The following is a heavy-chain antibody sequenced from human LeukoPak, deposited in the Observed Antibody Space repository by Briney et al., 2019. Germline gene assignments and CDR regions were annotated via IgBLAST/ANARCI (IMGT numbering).Heavy chain of an antibody. V-gene: IGHV3-7*03. CDR1: GFTFSSYW. J-gene: IGHJ1*01. CDR2: IKQDGSEK. D-gene: IGHD3-22*01. CDR3: AKDYYYYDTSGYYRGPFFQH. Sequence: GGSLRLSCAASGFTFSSYWMSWVRQAPGKGLEWVANIKQDGSEKYYVDSVKGRFTISRDNAKNSLYLQMNSLRAEDTAVYFCAKDYYYYDTSGYYRGPFFQHWGQGTLVTVSS.